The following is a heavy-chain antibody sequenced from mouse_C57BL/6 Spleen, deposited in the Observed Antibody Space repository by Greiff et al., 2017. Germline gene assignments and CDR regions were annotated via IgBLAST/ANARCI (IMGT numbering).Heavy chain of an antibody. J-gene: IGHJ4*01. CDR1: GYAFSSSW. Sequence: VQLQQSGPELVKPGASVKISCKASGYAFSSSWMNWVKQRPGKGLEWIGRIYPGDGDTNYNGKFKGKATLTADKSSSTAYMQLSSLTSEDSAVYVCAREAYYSNPYAMDYWGQGTSVTVSS. D-gene: IGHD2-5*01. CDR2: IYPGDGDT. V-gene: IGHV1-82*01. CDR3: AREAYYSNPYAMDY.